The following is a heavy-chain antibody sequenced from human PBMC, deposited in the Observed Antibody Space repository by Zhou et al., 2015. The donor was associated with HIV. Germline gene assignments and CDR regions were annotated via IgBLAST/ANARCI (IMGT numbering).Heavy chain of an antibody. D-gene: IGHD3-22*01. CDR1: GGTFSGSD. Sequence: LVQSGTEVRKPGSSVKVSCRATGGTFSGSDISWVRQAPGQGLEWMGSITPMFETKTYAEKFRARLTITVDKSTSAAYMELGGLTSEDAAVYFCARSSVNHDYAFDLWGQGTKVIVSS. V-gene: IGHV1-69*06. J-gene: IGHJ3*01. CDR3: ARSSVNHDYAFDL. CDR2: ITPMFETK.